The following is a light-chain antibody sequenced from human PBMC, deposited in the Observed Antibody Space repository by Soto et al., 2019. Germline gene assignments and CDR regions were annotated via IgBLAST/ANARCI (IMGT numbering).Light chain of an antibody. J-gene: IGKJ4*01. CDR3: QQSSYSPLT. CDR1: QSVVNNY. CDR2: DAS. V-gene: IGKV3-20*01. Sequence: PGERATLPCRASQSVVNNYLAWFQQKPGQAPRLLIYDASNRATGIPDRFSGSGSGTDFTLTISRLEPEDFAVYYCQQSSYSPLTFGGGTKVDI.